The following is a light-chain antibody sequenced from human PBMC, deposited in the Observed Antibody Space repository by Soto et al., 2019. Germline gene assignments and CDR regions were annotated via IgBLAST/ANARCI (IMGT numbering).Light chain of an antibody. CDR2: DAS. J-gene: IGKJ2*03. CDR3: PQYGYSPRYS. V-gene: IGKV3-20*01. CDR1: QPVGRNY. Sequence: VLTQSPGTLSLSPGERATLSCRASQPVGRNYLAWYQQKPGQAPRLLIYDASRRASGIPDRFSASGSGTDFTLTISRLEPEDFGVDYCPQYGYSPRYSFGHGTNLEIK.